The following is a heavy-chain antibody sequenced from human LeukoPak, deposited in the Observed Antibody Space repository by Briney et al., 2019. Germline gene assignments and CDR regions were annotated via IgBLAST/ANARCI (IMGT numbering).Heavy chain of an antibody. V-gene: IGHV4-59*01. D-gene: IGHD5-12*01. Sequence: PSETLSLTCTVSGGSISSYYWSWIRQPPGKGLEWIGYIYYSGSTNYNPSLKSRVTISVDTSKNQFSLKLSSVTAADTAVYYCARHSGYDLVRQADSGWFDPWGQGTLVTVSS. J-gene: IGHJ5*02. CDR1: GGSISSYY. CDR3: ARHSGYDLVRQADSGWFDP. CDR2: IYYSGST.